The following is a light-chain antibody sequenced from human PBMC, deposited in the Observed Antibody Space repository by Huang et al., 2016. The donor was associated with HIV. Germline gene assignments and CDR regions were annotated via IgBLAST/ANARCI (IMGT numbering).Light chain of an antibody. J-gene: IGKJ1*01. CDR2: LGS. CDR1: QSLLHSNTYNY. CDR3: MQSLETPWT. V-gene: IGKV2-28*01. Sequence: DIVMTQSPLSLTVTPGEPASISCRSSQSLLHSNTYNYLDWYLQKPGQSPQVLIYLGSNRASGVPDRFSGSGSGTDFTLKISRVEAEDVGIYYCMQSLETPWTFGQGTKVEIK.